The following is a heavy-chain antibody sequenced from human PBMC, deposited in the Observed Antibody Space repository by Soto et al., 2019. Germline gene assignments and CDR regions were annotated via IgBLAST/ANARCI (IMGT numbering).Heavy chain of an antibody. Sequence: SETLSLTCTVSGGSISSYYWSWIRQPPGKGLEWIGYIYYSGSTNYNPSLKSRVTISVDTSKNQFSLKLSSVTAADTAVYYCARHVPTKYDFGSGDAFDIWGQGTMVTVS. V-gene: IGHV4-59*08. CDR3: ARHVPTKYDFGSGDAFDI. J-gene: IGHJ3*02. CDR1: GGSISSYY. D-gene: IGHD3-3*01. CDR2: IYYSGST.